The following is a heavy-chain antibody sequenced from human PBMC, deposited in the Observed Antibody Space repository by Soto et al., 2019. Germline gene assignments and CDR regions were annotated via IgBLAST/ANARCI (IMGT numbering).Heavy chain of an antibody. CDR1: GGSISSGGYY. CDR2: IYYSGST. Sequence: PSETLSLTCTVSGGSISSGGYYWSWIRQHPGKGLEWIGYIYYSGSTYYNPSLKSRVTISVDTSRNQFSLKLSSVTAADTAVYYCARGRGATDYYYYYGMDVWGQGTTVTVSS. CDR3: ARGRGATDYYYYYGMDV. V-gene: IGHV4-31*03. D-gene: IGHD4-4*01. J-gene: IGHJ6*02.